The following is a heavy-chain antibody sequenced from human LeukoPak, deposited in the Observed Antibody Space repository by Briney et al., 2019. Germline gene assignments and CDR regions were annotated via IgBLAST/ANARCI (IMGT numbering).Heavy chain of an antibody. V-gene: IGHV5-51*01. CDR3: VRRGRDGHNYDY. D-gene: IGHD5-24*01. CDR2: IHPGDSET. Sequence: GESLKISCKGSGYSFTSYWIGWVRQMPGKGLEWMGVIHPGDSETKYSPSFQGHVTISVDKSISTAYLQWSSLKASDTAMFYCVRRGRDGHNYDYWGQGTLVTGSS. CDR1: GYSFTSYW. J-gene: IGHJ4*02.